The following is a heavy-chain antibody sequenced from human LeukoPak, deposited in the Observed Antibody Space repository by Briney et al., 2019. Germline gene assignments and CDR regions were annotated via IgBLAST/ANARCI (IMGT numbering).Heavy chain of an antibody. Sequence: SETLSLTCTASGGSISGDYWSWIRQPAGTGLEWIGRIYTSGSTNYNPSLKSRVTMSVDTSKNQFSLKLASVTAADTAIYYCAKGAGGFSYYNWFDPWGQGTLVTVSS. CDR3: AKGAGGFSYYNWFDP. J-gene: IGHJ5*02. CDR1: GGSISGDY. D-gene: IGHD5-18*01. V-gene: IGHV4-4*07. CDR2: IYTSGST.